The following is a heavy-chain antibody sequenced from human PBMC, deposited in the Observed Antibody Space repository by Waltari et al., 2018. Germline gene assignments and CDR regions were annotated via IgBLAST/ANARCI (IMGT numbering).Heavy chain of an antibody. D-gene: IGHD3-3*01. J-gene: IGHJ6*02. Sequence: QLQLVQSGAEVKKPGAAVKVSCKGSGFKFSTYSLSWARQAPGQVLEWMEWISTNNGDTTDALKVQGRATMTTDTSTNTALLELRSLRSDDTAVYYWAMSLIGVINQYYCGVAVWGQGTAGSVS. CDR1: GFKFSTYS. V-gene: IGHV1-18*01. CDR3: AMSLIGVINQYYCGVAV. CDR2: ISTNNGDT.